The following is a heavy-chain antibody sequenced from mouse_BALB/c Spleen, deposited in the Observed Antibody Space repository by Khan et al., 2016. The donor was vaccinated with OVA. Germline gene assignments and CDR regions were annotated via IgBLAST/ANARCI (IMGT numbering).Heavy chain of an antibody. CDR1: GYTFTNFG. V-gene: IGHV9-3-1*01. D-gene: IGHD4-1*01. CDR3: ARDGTGFPF. Sequence: QIQLVQSGPELKKPGETVKISCKASGYTFTNFGVNWVKQVPGKGLKWMGNINTYTGDPTYADDFRGRFVLSLETSANTASLQINNLKNEDTATYFCARDGTGFPFWGQGTLVSVSA. J-gene: IGHJ3*01. CDR2: INTYTGDP.